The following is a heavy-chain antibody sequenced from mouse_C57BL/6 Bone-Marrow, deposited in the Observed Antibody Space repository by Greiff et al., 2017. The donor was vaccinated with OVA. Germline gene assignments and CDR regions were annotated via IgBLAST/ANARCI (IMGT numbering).Heavy chain of an antibody. D-gene: IGHD1-1*01. CDR2: IYPGDGDT. CDR3: ARCGITTVVDFDY. CDR1: GYAFSSSW. Sequence: QVQLQQSGPELVKPGASVKISCKASGYAFSSSWMNWVKQRPGKGLEWIGRIYPGDGDTNYNGKFKGKATLTADKSSSTAYMQLSSLTSEDSAVYVCARCGITTVVDFDYWGQGTTLTVSS. J-gene: IGHJ2*01. V-gene: IGHV1-82*01.